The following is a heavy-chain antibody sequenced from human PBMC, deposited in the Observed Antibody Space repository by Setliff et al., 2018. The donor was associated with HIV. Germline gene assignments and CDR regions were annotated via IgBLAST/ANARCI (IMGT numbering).Heavy chain of an antibody. CDR2: IYYSGIT. CDR1: GGSITIGGSY. J-gene: IGHJ6*03. V-gene: IGHV4-61*08. Sequence: PSETLSLTCAVSGGSITIGGSYWSWIRQPPGKGLEWIGHIYYSGITNYNPSLKSRVTISVDTSKNQFSLKLRSVTAADTAVYYCARAIQPYYMDVWGKGTTVTVSS. CDR3: ARAIQPYYMDV.